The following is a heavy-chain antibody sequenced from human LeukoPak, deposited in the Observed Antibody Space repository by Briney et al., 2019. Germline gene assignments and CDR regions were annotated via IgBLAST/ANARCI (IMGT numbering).Heavy chain of an antibody. CDR3: ARAGTRRGDGMDV. V-gene: IGHV1-69*13. J-gene: IGHJ6*04. CDR1: GGTFGSYA. CDR2: IIPIFGTA. Sequence: SVKVSCKASGGTFGSYAISWVRQAPGQGLEWMGGIIPIFGTANYAQKFQGRVTITADESTSTAYMELSSLRSEDTAVYYCARAGTRRGDGMDVWGKGTTVTVSS. D-gene: IGHD6-13*01.